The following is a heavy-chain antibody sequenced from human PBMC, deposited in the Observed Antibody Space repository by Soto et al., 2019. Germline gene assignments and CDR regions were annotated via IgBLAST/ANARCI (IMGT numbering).Heavy chain of an antibody. V-gene: IGHV1-18*01. Sequence: QVQLVQTGAEVKKPGASVKVSCKASGYTFTSYGISWVRQAPGQGLDRMGWISAYNGNTNYAQKPQGRVTMTTDTSTSPAYMELRNLRSDDTDVYYCVVAAQPYYSDYWGQGTLVTVSS. CDR1: GYTFTSYG. CDR3: VVAAQPYYSDY. D-gene: IGHD2-15*01. CDR2: ISAYNGNT. J-gene: IGHJ4*02.